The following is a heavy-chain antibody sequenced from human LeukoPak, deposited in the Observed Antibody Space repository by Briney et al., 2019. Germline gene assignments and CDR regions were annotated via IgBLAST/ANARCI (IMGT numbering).Heavy chain of an antibody. CDR2: IRYDGSNK. CDR1: GFTFSSYA. CDR3: AKDLNMVRGDHFDY. D-gene: IGHD3-10*01. V-gene: IGHV3-30*02. J-gene: IGHJ4*02. Sequence: GGSLRLSCAASGFTFSSYAMHWVRQAPGKGLEWVAFIRYDGSNKYYADSVKGRFTISRDNSKNTLYLQMNSLRAEDTAVYYCAKDLNMVRGDHFDYWGQGTLVTVSS.